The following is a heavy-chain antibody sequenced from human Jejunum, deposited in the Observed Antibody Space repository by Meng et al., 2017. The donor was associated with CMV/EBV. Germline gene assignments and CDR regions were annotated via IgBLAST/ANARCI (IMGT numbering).Heavy chain of an antibody. CDR3: SKDETGYETLGGMDV. V-gene: IGHV3-9*01. J-gene: IGHJ6*02. CDR2: ISWNTNSI. Sequence: GFFFEHYAMHWVRQAPGKGLEWVSGISWNTNSITYAESVRGRFTISRDNGKKTLYLQMNSLRPDDTALYYCSKDETGYETLGGMDVWGLGTTVTVSS. CDR1: GFFFEHYA. D-gene: IGHD5-12*01.